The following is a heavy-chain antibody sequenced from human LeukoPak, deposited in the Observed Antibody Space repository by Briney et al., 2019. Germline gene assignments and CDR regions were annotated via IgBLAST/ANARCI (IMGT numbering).Heavy chain of an antibody. D-gene: IGHD6-6*01. J-gene: IGHJ4*02. Sequence: GASVKVSCKASGYXFTGYYMHWVRQAPGQGLEWMGRFNPNSGATNSAQKFQGRVIMTGDTSISTAYMELSRLRSDDTAVYYCARELANFFDYWGQGTLVTVSS. CDR1: GYXFTGYY. CDR2: FNPNSGAT. CDR3: ARELANFFDY. V-gene: IGHV1-2*06.